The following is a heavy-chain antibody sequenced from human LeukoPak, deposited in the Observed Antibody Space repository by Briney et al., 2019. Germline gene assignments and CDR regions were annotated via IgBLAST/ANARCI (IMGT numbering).Heavy chain of an antibody. CDR3: AELGITMIGGA. D-gene: IGHD3-10*02. CDR2: IRNNANNYAT. V-gene: IGHV3-73*01. J-gene: IGHJ6*04. Sequence: GGSLRLSCAASGFNFSGFAMHWVRQASGKGLEWIGRIRNNANNYATVYVASVKGRFTISRDDSKNTAYLQMNSLRAEDTAVYYCAELGITMIGGAWGKGTTVTISS. CDR1: GFNFSGFA.